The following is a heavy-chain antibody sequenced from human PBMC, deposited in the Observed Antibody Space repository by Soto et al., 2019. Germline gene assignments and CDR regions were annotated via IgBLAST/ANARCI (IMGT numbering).Heavy chain of an antibody. D-gene: IGHD1-1*01. CDR2: IRYDGVNK. CDR1: GFSFRSYA. J-gene: IGHJ4*02. Sequence: GSLRLSCAASGFSFRSYAMHWVRQAPGKGLEWVAVIRYDGVNKYYADSVKGRFTISRDNSNNTLYVQMNSLKAEDTAVYYCVRDPYLPTAGRLASLHYWGPGTLVTVSS. V-gene: IGHV3-33*08. CDR3: VRDPYLPTAGRLASLHY.